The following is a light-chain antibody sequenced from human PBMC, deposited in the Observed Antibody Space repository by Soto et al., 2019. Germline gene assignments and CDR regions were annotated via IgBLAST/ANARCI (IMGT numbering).Light chain of an antibody. CDR1: QNINNY. V-gene: IGKV1-39*01. CDR3: QQSGSSPPT. J-gene: IGKJ1*01. CDR2: GAS. Sequence: DMQMTQSPSSLSASVGDRVTITCRASQNINNYLNWYQHRPGKAPNLLIFGASTLQSGVPSRFSGSGSGTDFTLTISRLEPEDFAVYYCQQSGSSPPTFGQGTKVDIK.